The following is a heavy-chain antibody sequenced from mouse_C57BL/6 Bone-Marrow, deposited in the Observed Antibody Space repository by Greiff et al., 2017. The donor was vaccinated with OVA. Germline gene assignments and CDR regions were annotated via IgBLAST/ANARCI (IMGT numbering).Heavy chain of an antibody. CDR1: GYTFPSYW. CDR2: IYPGSGST. CDR3: ARVIYYDYDWYFDV. D-gene: IGHD2-4*01. V-gene: IGHV1-55*01. J-gene: IGHJ1*03. Sequence: QVQLQQPGAELVKPGASVKMSCKASGYTFPSYWITWVKQRPGQGLEWIGDIYPGSGSTTYNEKFKSKATLTVDTSSSTAYMQLSSLTSEDSAVYYCARVIYYDYDWYFDVWGTGTTVTVSS.